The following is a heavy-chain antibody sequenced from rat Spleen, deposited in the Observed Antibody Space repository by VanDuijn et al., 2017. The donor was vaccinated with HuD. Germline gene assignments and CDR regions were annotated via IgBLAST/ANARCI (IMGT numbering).Heavy chain of an antibody. J-gene: IGHJ2*01. Sequence: QVQLKESGPGLVQPSQTLSLTCTVSGFSLTSNGVSWVRQPPGKGLEWIAAISSGGSTYYNSVLKSRLSISRDTSKSQVFLKMNNLQTDDSGTYYCTRDGGELTPFDYWGQGVMVTVSS. V-gene: IGHV2S12*01. CDR2: ISSGGST. CDR3: TRDGGELTPFDY. D-gene: IGHD1-12*02. CDR1: GFSLTSNG.